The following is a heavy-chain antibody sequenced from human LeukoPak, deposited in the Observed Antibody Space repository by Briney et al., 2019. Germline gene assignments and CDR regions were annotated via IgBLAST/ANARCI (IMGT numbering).Heavy chain of an antibody. CDR1: GFTFSNYG. J-gene: IGHJ4*02. D-gene: IGHD6-13*01. Sequence: GGSLRLSCAASGFTFSNYGMHWVRQAPGKGLEWVAVIWYDGSNKYYADSVKGRFTISRDNSKNTLYLQMNSLRAEDTAVYYCAKDSSSWYSYFDYWGQGTLVTVSS. CDR2: IWYDGSNK. CDR3: AKDSSSWYSYFDY. V-gene: IGHV3-30*02.